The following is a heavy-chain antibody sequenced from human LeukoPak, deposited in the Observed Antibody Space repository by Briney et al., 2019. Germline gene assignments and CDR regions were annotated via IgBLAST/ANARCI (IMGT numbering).Heavy chain of an antibody. J-gene: IGHJ4*02. D-gene: IGHD5-18*01. CDR1: GGSLSSSNW. CDR3: VRLGYSYGSYYFDY. V-gene: IGHV3-72*01. Sequence: GTLSLTCAVSGGSLSSSNWWSWVRQPPGKGLEWVGRTRNKANSYTTEYAASVKGRFTISRDDSKNSLYLQMNSLKTEDTAVYYCVRLGYSYGSYYFDYWGQGTLVTVSS. CDR2: TRNKANSYTT.